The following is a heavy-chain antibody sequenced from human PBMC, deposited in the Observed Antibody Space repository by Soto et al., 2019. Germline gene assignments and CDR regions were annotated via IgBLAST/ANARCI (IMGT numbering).Heavy chain of an antibody. V-gene: IGHV1-24*01. CDR1: GYTLTELS. CDR2: FDPEDGET. Sequence: ASVKVSCKVSGYTLTELSIHWVRRARGKGLEWMGGFDPEDGETIYAQKFQGRVTMTEDTSTDTAYMELSSLRSEDTAVYYCATLYYYDSSGYREMAFDIWGQGTMVTVSS. D-gene: IGHD3-22*01. CDR3: ATLYYYDSSGYREMAFDI. J-gene: IGHJ3*02.